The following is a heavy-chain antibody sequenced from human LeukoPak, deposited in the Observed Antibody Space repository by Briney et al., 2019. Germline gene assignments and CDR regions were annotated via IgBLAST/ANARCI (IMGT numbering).Heavy chain of an antibody. Sequence: GGSLRLSCAASGFTFSSYWMSWVRQAPGKGLEWVANIKQDGSEKYYVDSVKGRFTISRDNAKNSLYLQMNSLRAEDTAVYYCARDLERPFHYFDYWGQGTLVTVSP. D-gene: IGHD1-1*01. J-gene: IGHJ4*02. V-gene: IGHV3-7*01. CDR2: IKQDGSEK. CDR3: ARDLERPFHYFDY. CDR1: GFTFSSYW.